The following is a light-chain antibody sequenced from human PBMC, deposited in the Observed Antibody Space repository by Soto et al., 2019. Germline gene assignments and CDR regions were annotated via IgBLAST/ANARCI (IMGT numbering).Light chain of an antibody. CDR1: SADIGAFNY. CDR2: DVS. CDR3: SSYSTSSALV. J-gene: IGLJ2*01. Sequence: QSALTQPASVSGSPGQSITISCAGTSADIGAFNYVSWYQHHPGKAPKLLIYDVSDRPSGVSTRFSASKSANTASLTISGLQAEDEAGYYCSSYSTSSALVFGGGTKLTVL. V-gene: IGLV2-14*03.